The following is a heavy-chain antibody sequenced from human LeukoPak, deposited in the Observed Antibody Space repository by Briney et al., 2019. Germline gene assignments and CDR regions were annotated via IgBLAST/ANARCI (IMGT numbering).Heavy chain of an antibody. CDR1: GFTFSSYS. Sequence: GGSLRLSYAASGFTFSSYSMNWVRQAPGKGLEWVSYISSSSSTMYYADSVKGRFSISRDNAKNSLYLQMNSLRAEDTAVYYCARDHHRRLYDSQARDTFDIWGQGTMVTVSS. CDR2: ISSSSSTM. CDR3: ARDHHRRLYDSQARDTFDI. D-gene: IGHD3-22*01. J-gene: IGHJ3*02. V-gene: IGHV3-48*01.